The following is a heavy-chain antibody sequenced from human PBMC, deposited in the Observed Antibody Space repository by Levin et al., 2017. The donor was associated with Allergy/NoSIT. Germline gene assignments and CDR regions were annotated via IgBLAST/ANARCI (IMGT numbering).Heavy chain of an antibody. J-gene: IGHJ6*03. Sequence: AGGSLRLSCAASGFTFSDYWMNWVRQVPGKGLEWVANIKEDGREKFYVDSVKGRFTISRDNDGNTLYLQLNSLRAEDTAVYYCARDRSSSFRYYMDVWGKGTAVTVSS. D-gene: IGHD6-6*01. CDR2: IKEDGREK. CDR3: ARDRSSSFRYYMDV. CDR1: GFTFSDYW. V-gene: IGHV3-7*03.